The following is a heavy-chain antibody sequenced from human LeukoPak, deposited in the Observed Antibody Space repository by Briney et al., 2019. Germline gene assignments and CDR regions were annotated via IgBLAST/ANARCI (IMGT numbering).Heavy chain of an antibody. CDR3: ARENIAAAGNVY. CDR1: GFTFSSYS. D-gene: IGHD6-13*01. V-gene: IGHV3-21*01. CDR2: ISSSSSYI. J-gene: IGHJ4*02. Sequence: GGSLRLSCAASGFTFSSYSMNWVRQAPGKGLEWVSSISSSSSYIYYADSVKGRFTISRDNAKNSLYLQMNSLRAEDTAVYYCARENIAAAGNVYWGQGTLVTVSS.